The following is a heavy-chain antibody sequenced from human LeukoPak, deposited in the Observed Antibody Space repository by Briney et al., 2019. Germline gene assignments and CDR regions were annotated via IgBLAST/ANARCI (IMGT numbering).Heavy chain of an antibody. V-gene: IGHV4-59*01. CDR2: IHYSGST. D-gene: IGHD5-18*01. J-gene: IGHJ4*02. CDR3: ARGDTSMAFDY. CDR1: GGSISTYY. Sequence: SETLSLTCTVSGGSISTYYWTWIRHPPGKGLEWIGYIHYSGSTNYNPSLKRRVTISVETSKNQFSLKLTSVTAADTAVYYCARGDTSMAFDYWGQGTLVTVSS.